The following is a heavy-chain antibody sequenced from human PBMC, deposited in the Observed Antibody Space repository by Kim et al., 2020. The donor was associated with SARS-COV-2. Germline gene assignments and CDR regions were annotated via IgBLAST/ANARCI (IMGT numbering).Heavy chain of an antibody. Sequence: GGSLRLSCAASGFTVSSNYMSWVRQAPGKGLEWVSVIYSGGSTYYADSVKGRFTISRDNSKNTLYLQMNSLRAEDTAVYYCARVTAVAGVYYFDYWGQGTLVTVSS. CDR2: IYSGGST. V-gene: IGHV3-66*01. CDR1: GFTVSSNY. J-gene: IGHJ4*02. D-gene: IGHD6-19*01. CDR3: ARVTAVAGVYYFDY.